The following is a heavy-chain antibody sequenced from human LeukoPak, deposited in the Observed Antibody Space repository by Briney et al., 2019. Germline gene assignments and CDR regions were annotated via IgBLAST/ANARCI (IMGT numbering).Heavy chain of an antibody. J-gene: IGHJ4*02. D-gene: IGHD2-15*01. Sequence: GGSLRLSCAASGLTVSSNYMSWVRQAPGKGLEWVSVIYSGGSTYYADSVKGRFTISRDNSKNTLYLQMNSLRAEDTAVYYCARDFIRCSGGSCRYYFDYWGQGTLVTVSS. V-gene: IGHV3-53*01. CDR2: IYSGGST. CDR3: ARDFIRCSGGSCRYYFDY. CDR1: GLTVSSNY.